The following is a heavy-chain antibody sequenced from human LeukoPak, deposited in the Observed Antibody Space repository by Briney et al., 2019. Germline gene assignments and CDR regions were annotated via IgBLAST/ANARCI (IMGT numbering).Heavy chain of an antibody. J-gene: IGHJ4*02. CDR2: ISGSGGST. V-gene: IGHV3-23*01. CDR1: GFTFSSCA. D-gene: IGHD3-10*01. CDR3: AAFMVRGVIVEDY. Sequence: GGSLRLSCAASGFTFSSCAMGWVRQAPGKGLEWVSAISGSGGSTYYADSVKGRFTISRDNSKNTLYLQMNSLRAEDTAVYYCAAFMVRGVIVEDYWGQGTLVTVSS.